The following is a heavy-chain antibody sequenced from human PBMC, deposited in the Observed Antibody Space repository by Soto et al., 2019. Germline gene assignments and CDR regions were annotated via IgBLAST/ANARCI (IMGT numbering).Heavy chain of an antibody. CDR1: GGSISSGGYY. CDR3: AISSGYADWFDP. D-gene: IGHD3-22*01. V-gene: IGHV4-31*03. CDR2: IYYSGST. J-gene: IGHJ5*02. Sequence: QVQLQESGPGLVKPSQTLSLTCTVSGGSISSGGYYWSWIRQHPGKGLEWIGYIYYSGSTYYNPSLKSRVTISVHTSKNQFSLKLRSVTAAAPAVYYCAISSGYADWFDPWGQGTLVTVSS.